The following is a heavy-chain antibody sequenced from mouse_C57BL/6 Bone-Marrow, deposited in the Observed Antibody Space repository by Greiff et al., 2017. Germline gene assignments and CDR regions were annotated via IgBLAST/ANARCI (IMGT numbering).Heavy chain of an antibody. CDR1: GFTFSNYW. CDR3: PSYYGSSSYYAMDY. J-gene: IGHJ4*01. D-gene: IGHD1-1*01. V-gene: IGHV6-3*01. CDR2: IRLKSDNYAT. Sequence: EVQRVESGGGLVQPGGSMKLSWVASGFTFSNYWMNWVRQSPEKGLEWVAQIRLKSDNYATHYAESVKGRFTISSEDYKSSIYLQMNNLRAEDTGIYYCPSYYGSSSYYAMDYWGQGTSVTVSS.